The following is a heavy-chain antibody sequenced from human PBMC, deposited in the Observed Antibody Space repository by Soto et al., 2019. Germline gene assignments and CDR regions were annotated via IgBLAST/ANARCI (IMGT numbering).Heavy chain of an antibody. V-gene: IGHV3-7*05. Sequence: EVQLVESGGGFVQPGGSLRLSCAASGFTFSSYWMSWVRQAPGKGLEWVANIKQDGSEKYYVDSVKGRFTISRDNAKNSLYLQMNSLRAEDTAVYYCAREGGSIVLMVYASYFDYWGQGTLVTVSS. J-gene: IGHJ4*02. D-gene: IGHD2-8*01. CDR2: IKQDGSEK. CDR3: AREGGSIVLMVYASYFDY. CDR1: GFTFSSYW.